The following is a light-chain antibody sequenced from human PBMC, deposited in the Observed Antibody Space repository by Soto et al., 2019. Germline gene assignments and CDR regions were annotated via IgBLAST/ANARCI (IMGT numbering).Light chain of an antibody. CDR3: QKYNSAPYT. CDR2: AAS. Sequence: DIQMTQSPSSLSASVGARVTITCRASQGISNYLAWYQQKPGKVPKLLIYAASTVQSGVPPRFSGSGSGTDFTLTISSLQPQDVATDYCQKYNSAPYTFGQGPKLGIK. CDR1: QGISNY. J-gene: IGKJ2*01. V-gene: IGKV1-27*01.